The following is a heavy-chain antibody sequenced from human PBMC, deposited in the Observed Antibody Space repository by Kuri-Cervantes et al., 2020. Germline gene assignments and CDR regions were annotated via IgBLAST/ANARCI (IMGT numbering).Heavy chain of an antibody. CDR1: GGTFSSYS. V-gene: IGHV3-48*01. J-gene: IGHJ4*01. CDR2: ISSSSSTI. Sequence: SWASSGGTFSSYSMNWVRQAPGKRLEWVSYISSSSSTIYYADSVKGRFTISRDNAKNSLYLQMNSLRAEDTAVYYCAKREWLVSPRADSLYFDYWGHGPLVTVSS. CDR3: AKREWLVSPRADSLYFDY. D-gene: IGHD6-19*01.